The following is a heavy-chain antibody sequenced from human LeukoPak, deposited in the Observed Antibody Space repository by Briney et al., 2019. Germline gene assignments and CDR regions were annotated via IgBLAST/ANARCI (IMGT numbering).Heavy chain of an antibody. Sequence: PSETLSLTCTVSGGSISSYYWSWIRQPPGKGLEWIGYIYYSGSTNYNPSLKSRVTISVDTSKNQFSLKLSSVTAADTAVYYCARDLHYSGSSLYDYWGQGNLVTVSS. J-gene: IGHJ4*02. CDR1: GGSISSYY. CDR3: ARDLHYSGSSLYDY. D-gene: IGHD1-26*01. CDR2: IYYSGST. V-gene: IGHV4-59*01.